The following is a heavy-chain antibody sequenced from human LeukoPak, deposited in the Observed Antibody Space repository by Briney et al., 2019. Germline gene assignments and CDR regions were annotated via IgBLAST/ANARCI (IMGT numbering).Heavy chain of an antibody. D-gene: IGHD5-24*01. Sequence: SETLSLTCTVSGGSISSYYWNWIRQPPGKGLEWIGYIYYSGSTNYNPSLISRVTISVDTSKNQFSLKLSSVTAADTAVYYCARDGYNYYFDYWGQGTLVTVSS. CDR1: GGSISSYY. V-gene: IGHV4-59*12. CDR2: IYYSGST. J-gene: IGHJ4*02. CDR3: ARDGYNYYFDY.